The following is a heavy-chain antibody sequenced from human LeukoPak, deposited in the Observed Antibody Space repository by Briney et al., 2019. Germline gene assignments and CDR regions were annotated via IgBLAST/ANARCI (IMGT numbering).Heavy chain of an antibody. V-gene: IGHV3-21*01. CDR2: ISSSNSYI. D-gene: IGHD6-19*01. J-gene: IGHJ6*03. CDR1: GFTFSSYS. Sequence: GGSLRLSCAASGFTFSSYSMNWVRQAPGKGLEWVSSISSSNSYIYYADSVKGRFTISRDNAKNSLYLQMNSLRAEDTAVYYCARERGRIAVAGRYYMDVWGKGTTVTVSS. CDR3: ARERGRIAVAGRYYMDV.